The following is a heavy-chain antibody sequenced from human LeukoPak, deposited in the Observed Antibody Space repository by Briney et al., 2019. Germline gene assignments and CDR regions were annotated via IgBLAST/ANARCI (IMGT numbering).Heavy chain of an antibody. J-gene: IGHJ4*02. CDR2: IYSDGSTT. V-gene: IGHV3-53*01. D-gene: IGHD5-24*01. CDR1: GFTSNY. Sequence: GGSLRLSCAASGFTSNYMSWVRQAPGKGLEWTSLIYSDGSTTFYADSVKGRFTISRHNSKNTFYLQMNRLRPEATPVYYCAFNGYIYFEFGGKGTLVTV. CDR3: AFNGYIYFEF.